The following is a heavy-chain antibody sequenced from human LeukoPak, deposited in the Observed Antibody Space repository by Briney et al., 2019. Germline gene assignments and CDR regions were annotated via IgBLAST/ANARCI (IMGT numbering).Heavy chain of an antibody. J-gene: IGHJ4*02. CDR3: ASAYYDSSGPFDY. CDR1: GFTFSDYY. CDR2: ISSSGSTI. V-gene: IGHV3-11*04. Sequence: GGSLRLSCAASGFTFSDYYMSWFRQAPGKGLEWVSYISSSGSTIYYADSVKGRFTISRDNAKNSLYLQMNSLRAEDTAVYYCASAYYDSSGPFDYWGQGTLLTVSS. D-gene: IGHD3-22*01.